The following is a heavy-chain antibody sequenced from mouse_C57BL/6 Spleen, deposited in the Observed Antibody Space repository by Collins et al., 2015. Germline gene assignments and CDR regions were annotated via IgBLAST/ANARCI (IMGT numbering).Heavy chain of an antibody. J-gene: IGHJ3*01. Sequence: QVQLQQSGAELVRPGTSVKMSCKASGYTFTNYWIGWAKQRPGHGLEWIGDTYPGGDYTNYNEKFKGKATLTADKSSSTAYMQFNSLTSEDSAIYYCARSDYSNYGGFAYWGQGTLVTVSA. D-gene: IGHD2-5*01. V-gene: IGHV1-63*01. CDR1: GYTFTNYW. CDR3: ARSDYSNYGGFAY. CDR2: TYPGGDYT.